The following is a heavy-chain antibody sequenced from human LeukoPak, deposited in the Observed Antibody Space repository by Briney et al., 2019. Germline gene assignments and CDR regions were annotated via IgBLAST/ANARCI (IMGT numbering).Heavy chain of an antibody. CDR1: GFTFSSYS. J-gene: IGHJ4*02. CDR3: ARAGNTRFDY. Sequence: PGGSLRLSCAAPGFTFSSYSMNWVRQAPGKGLEWVSYISSSGSTIYYADSVKGRFTISRDNSKNTLYLQMNSLRAEDTAVYYCARAGNTRFDYWGQGTLVTVSS. V-gene: IGHV3-48*01. CDR2: ISSSGSTI. D-gene: IGHD2/OR15-2a*01.